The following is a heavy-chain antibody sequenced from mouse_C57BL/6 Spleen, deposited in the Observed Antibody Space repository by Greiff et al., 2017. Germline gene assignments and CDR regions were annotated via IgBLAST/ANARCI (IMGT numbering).Heavy chain of an antibody. V-gene: IGHV1-72*01. D-gene: IGHD2-3*01. Sequence: QVHVKQPGAELVKPGASVKLSCKASGYTFTSYWMHWVKQRPGRGLEWIGRFDPNSGGTKYNEKFKSKATLTVDKPSSAAYMQLSSLTSEDSAVYYCARALIYDGYYEGYYYAMDYWGQGTSVTVSS. CDR2: FDPNSGGT. J-gene: IGHJ4*01. CDR1: GYTFTSYW. CDR3: ARALIYDGYYEGYYYAMDY.